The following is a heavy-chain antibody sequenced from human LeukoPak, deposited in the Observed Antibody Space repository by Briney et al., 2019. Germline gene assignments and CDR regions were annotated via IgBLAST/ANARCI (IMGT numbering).Heavy chain of an antibody. J-gene: IGHJ4*02. V-gene: IGHV4-59*08. Sequence: PSETLSLTCTVPGGSINTYYWSWIRQPPGKGLEWIGNIHYRGSPNYNPSLKSRVTMSVDTSNNQFSLKLTSVTAADTAVYYCARHNKTPTYYYGSGSYFDSWGQGTLVTVSS. CDR3: ARHNKTPTYYYGSGSYFDS. CDR2: IHYRGSP. CDR1: GGSINTYY. D-gene: IGHD3-10*01.